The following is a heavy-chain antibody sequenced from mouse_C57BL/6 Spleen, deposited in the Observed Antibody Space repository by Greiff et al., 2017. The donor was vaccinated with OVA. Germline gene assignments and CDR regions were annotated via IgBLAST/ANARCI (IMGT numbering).Heavy chain of an antibody. D-gene: IGHD2-1*01. CDR3: ASGNFAY. J-gene: IGHJ3*01. CDR1: GYTFTSYW. CDR2: IDPSDSET. Sequence: VKQSCKASGYTFTSYWMHWVKQRPIQGLEWIGNIDPSDSETHYNQKFKDKATLTVDKSSSTAYMQLSSLTSEDSAVYYCASGNFAYWGQGTLVTVSA. V-gene: IGHV1-52*01.